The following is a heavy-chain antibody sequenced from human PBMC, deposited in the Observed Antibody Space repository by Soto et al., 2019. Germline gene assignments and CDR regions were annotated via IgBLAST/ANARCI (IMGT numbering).Heavy chain of an antibody. CDR2: ISPYNDYT. J-gene: IGHJ6*02. CDR1: GYTFIRYG. V-gene: IGHV1-18*01. Sequence: QVQLVQSAAEVKKPGASVKVSCKASGYTFIRYGITWVRQAPGQGLEWMGWISPYNDYTIYAQKLQGRVTMTTDTSTRTTXXXXXXXXXXXXXXYYXXXGGYYDNTWGKLSHYGLDVWGQGTSVTVSS. D-gene: IGHD3-16*01. CDR3: XXGGYYDNTWGKLSHYGLDV.